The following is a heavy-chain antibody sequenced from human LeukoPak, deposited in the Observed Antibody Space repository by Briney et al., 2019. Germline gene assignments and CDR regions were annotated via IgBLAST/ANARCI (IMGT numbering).Heavy chain of an antibody. CDR1: GDSISRSDW. CDR3: AKTRSGTYYRDSFDV. Sequence: PSDALSLTCAVSGDSISRSDWWAWIRQPPGKGLEWLGNIYYSGRIYHNPSLQSRVIMSVDSPKNQFSLRLDSVTAADTAVYYCAKTRSGTYYRDSFDVWGQGKLVIVSS. V-gene: IGHV4-28*05. CDR2: IYYSGRI. J-gene: IGHJ3*01. D-gene: IGHD1-26*01.